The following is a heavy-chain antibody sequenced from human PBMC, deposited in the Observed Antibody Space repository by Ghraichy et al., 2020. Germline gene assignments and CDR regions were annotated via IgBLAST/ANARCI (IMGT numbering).Heavy chain of an antibody. CDR1: GYTFTSYD. CDR2: MNPNSGNT. V-gene: IGHV1-8*01. CDR3: ARGRRPVGRDFWSGYSRRGIPFDY. Sequence: ASVKVSCKASGYTFTSYDINWVRQATGQGLEWMGWMNPNSGNTGYAQKFQGRVTMTRNTSISTAYMELSSLRSEDTAVYYCARGRRPVGRDFWSGYSRRGIPFDYWGQGTLVTVSS. J-gene: IGHJ4*02. D-gene: IGHD3-3*01.